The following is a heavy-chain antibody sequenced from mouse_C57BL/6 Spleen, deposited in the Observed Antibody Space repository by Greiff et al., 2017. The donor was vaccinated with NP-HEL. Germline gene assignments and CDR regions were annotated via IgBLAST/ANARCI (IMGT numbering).Heavy chain of an antibody. CDR1: GFTFSDYG. CDR2: ISSGSSTI. J-gene: IGHJ4*01. Sequence: EVKVVESGGGLVKPGGSLKLSCAASGFTFSDYGMHWVRQAPEKGLEWVAYISSGSSTIYYADTVKGRFTISRDNAKNTLFLQMTSLRSEDTAMYYCAREGPIVTTYYAMDYWGQGTSVTVSS. D-gene: IGHD2-5*01. CDR3: AREGPIVTTYYAMDY. V-gene: IGHV5-17*01.